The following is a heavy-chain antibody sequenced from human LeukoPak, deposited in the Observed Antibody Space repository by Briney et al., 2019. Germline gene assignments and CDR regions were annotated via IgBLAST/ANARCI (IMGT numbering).Heavy chain of an antibody. CDR2: INPNSGGT. D-gene: IGHD3-3*01. CDR3: ASVLEGAGAFDI. J-gene: IGHJ3*02. Sequence: ASVKVSCKASGYTFTGYYMHVVRQAPGQGLEWMGWINPNSGGTNYAQKFQGRVTMTRDTSISTAYMELSRLRSDDTAVYYCASVLEGAGAFDIWGQGTMVTVSS. CDR1: GYTFTGYY. V-gene: IGHV1-2*02.